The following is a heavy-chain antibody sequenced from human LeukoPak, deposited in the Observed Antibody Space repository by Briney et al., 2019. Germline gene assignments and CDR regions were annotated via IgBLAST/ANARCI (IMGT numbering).Heavy chain of an antibody. Sequence: PGRSLRLSCAASGFTFSSYAMHWVRQAPGKGLEWVAVISYDGSNKYYADSVKGRFTISRDNSKSTLYLQMNSLRAEDTAVYYCAGRVVPAAPIDYWGQGTLVTVSS. CDR2: ISYDGSNK. CDR1: GFTFSSYA. V-gene: IGHV3-30-3*01. D-gene: IGHD2-2*01. CDR3: AGRVVPAAPIDY. J-gene: IGHJ4*02.